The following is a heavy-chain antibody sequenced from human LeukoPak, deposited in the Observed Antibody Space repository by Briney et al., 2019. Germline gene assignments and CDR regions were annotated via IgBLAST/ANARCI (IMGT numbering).Heavy chain of an antibody. CDR2: IYYSGST. V-gene: IGHV4-39*01. CDR1: GGSISSSSYY. D-gene: IGHD3-10*01. CDR3: ASLRLLWFGELADGMDV. Sequence: SETLSLTCTVSGGSISSSSYYWGWIRQPPGKGLEWIGSIYYSGSTYYNPSLKSRVTISVDTSKNQFSLKLSSVTAADTAVYYCASLRLLWFGELADGMDVWGQGTTVTVSS. J-gene: IGHJ6*02.